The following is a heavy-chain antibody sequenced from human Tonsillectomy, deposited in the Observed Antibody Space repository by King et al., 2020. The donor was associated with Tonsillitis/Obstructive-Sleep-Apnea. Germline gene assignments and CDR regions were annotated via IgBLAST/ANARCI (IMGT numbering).Heavy chain of an antibody. Sequence: QLVQSGGGLVKPGGSLRLSCAASGFTFSDVWMTWVRQGPGKGLEWVGRINSKTGGGTTDYAAPVEGRFTISRDDSKKTMYLQMNSLKSEDTAMYYCNTVLSTGSQLGYWGQGTLVTVSS. D-gene: IGHD6-25*01. CDR3: NTVLSTGSQLGY. J-gene: IGHJ4*02. CDR1: GFTFSDVW. CDR2: INSKTGGGTT. V-gene: IGHV3-15*01.